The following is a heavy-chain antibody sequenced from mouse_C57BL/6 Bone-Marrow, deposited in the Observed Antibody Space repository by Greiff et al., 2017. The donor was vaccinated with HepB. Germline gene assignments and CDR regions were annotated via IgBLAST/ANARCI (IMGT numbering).Heavy chain of an antibody. CDR3: ARYPLYYYGSSPWFAY. CDR2: IYPRSGNT. J-gene: IGHJ3*01. V-gene: IGHV1-81*01. D-gene: IGHD1-1*01. Sequence: VQLQQSGAELARPGASVQLSCKASGYTFTSYGISWVKQRTGQGLEWIGEIYPRSGNTYYNEKFKGKATLTADKSSSTAYMELRSLTSEDSAVYFCARYPLYYYGSSPWFAYWGQGTLVTVSA. CDR1: GYTFTSYG.